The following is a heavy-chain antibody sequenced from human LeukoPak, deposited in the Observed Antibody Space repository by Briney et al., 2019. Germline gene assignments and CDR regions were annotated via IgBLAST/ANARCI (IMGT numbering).Heavy chain of an antibody. Sequence: GGSLRLSCAASGFTFSSYAMSWVRQAPGKGLEWVSAISGSGGSTYYADSVKGRFTISRDNSKNTLYLQMNSLRAEDTAVYYCAKDTVRGGWSTTYLDYWGQGTLVTVSS. CDR2: ISGSGGST. V-gene: IGHV3-23*01. J-gene: IGHJ4*02. CDR3: AKDTVRGGWSTTYLDY. CDR1: GFTFSSYA. D-gene: IGHD6-19*01.